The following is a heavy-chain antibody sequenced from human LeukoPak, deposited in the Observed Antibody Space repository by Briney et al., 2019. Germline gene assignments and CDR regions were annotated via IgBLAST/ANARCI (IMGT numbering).Heavy chain of an antibody. CDR1: GGSCDDYY. CDR3: ARHTAGPEYFQH. J-gene: IGHJ1*01. V-gene: IGHV4-39*01. D-gene: IGHD2-21*02. CDR2: IYYSGST. Sequence: SETLSLTCAVYGGSCDDYYCSWLRQPPGKGLEWIGSIYYSGSTYYNPSLKSRVTISVDTSKNQFSLKLSSVTAADTAVYYCARHTAGPEYFQHWGQGTLVTVSS.